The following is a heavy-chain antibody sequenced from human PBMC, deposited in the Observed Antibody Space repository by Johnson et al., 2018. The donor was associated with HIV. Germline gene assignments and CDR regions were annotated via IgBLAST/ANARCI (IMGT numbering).Heavy chain of an antibody. CDR3: ARERSPYYDSSGYHDAFDI. CDR1: GFIVSSNY. D-gene: IGHD3-22*01. CDR2: IYSGGST. Sequence: DVQVVESGGGLVQPGGSLRLSCAASGFIVSSNYMSWVRQAPGKGLEWVSVIYSGGSTYYADSVKGRFTISRDNSKNTLYLQMNSLRAEDTAVYYCARERSPYYDSSGYHDAFDIWGQGTMVTVSS. J-gene: IGHJ3*02. V-gene: IGHV3-66*01.